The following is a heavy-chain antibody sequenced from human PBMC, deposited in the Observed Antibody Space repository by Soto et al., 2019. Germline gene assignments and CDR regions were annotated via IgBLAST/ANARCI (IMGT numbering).Heavy chain of an antibody. D-gene: IGHD3-16*01. CDR2: LSDTT. J-gene: IGHJ4*02. V-gene: IGHV3-23*01. CDR1: GFTFSSYA. CDR3: ARSLGPSRHFFDH. Sequence: EVRLLDSGGGLVQPGGSLTLSCAASGFTFSSYAMSWVRQAPGKGLEWVSTLSDTTYYADSVRGQFTISRDNSENTLYLQMNSLRVEVTAVYFCARSLGPSRHFFDHWGQGTLGAASS.